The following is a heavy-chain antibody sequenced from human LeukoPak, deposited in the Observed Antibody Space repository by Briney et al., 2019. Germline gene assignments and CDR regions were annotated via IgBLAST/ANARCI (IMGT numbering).Heavy chain of an antibody. D-gene: IGHD6-13*01. Sequence: SGGSLRLSCAASGFTFSSYWMSWVRQAPGKGLEWVANIKQDGSEKYYVDSVKGRFTISRDNAKNSLYLQMNSLRAEDTAVYYCARVGARVTGYSSSWYAFDYWGQGTLVTVSS. CDR2: IKQDGSEK. J-gene: IGHJ4*02. CDR1: GFTFSSYW. V-gene: IGHV3-7*01. CDR3: ARVGARVTGYSSSWYAFDY.